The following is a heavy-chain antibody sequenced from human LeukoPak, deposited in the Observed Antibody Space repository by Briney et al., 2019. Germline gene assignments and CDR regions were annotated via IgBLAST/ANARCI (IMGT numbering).Heavy chain of an antibody. J-gene: IGHJ4*02. CDR2: ITYDGSSK. CDR3: AKDLTLYGSGWYVIDN. D-gene: IGHD6-19*01. V-gene: IGHV3-30*02. CDR1: GFTFRSYG. Sequence: GGSLRLSCTASGFTFRSYGMLWVRQAPGKGLEWVAFITYDGSSKFYATSVKGRLTISRENYKNTLFMQMNSLRNEDTAFYFCAKDLTLYGSGWYVIDNWGQGTLVTVSS.